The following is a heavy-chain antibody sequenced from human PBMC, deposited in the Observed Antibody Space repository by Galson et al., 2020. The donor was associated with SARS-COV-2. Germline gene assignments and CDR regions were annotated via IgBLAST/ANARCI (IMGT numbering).Heavy chain of an antibody. Sequence: ETSETLSLTCTVSGGSISSGDYYWSWIRQPPGKGLEWIGYIYYSGSTYYNPSLKSRVTISVDTSKNQFSLKLSSVTAADTAVYYCARDLLTIFGGEYYGMDVWGQGTTVTVSS. CDR3: ARDLLTIFGGEYYGMDV. J-gene: IGHJ6*02. CDR2: IYYSGST. D-gene: IGHD3-3*01. CDR1: GGSISSGDYY. V-gene: IGHV4-30-4*01.